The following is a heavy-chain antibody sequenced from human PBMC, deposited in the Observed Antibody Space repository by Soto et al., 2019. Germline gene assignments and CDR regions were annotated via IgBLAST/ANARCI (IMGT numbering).Heavy chain of an antibody. J-gene: IGHJ4*02. D-gene: IGHD3-10*01. CDR2: IYYSGTT. CDR1: GYSISSSNW. V-gene: IGHV4-28*01. CDR3: ARREFLCPIDY. Sequence: SETLSLTCAVSGYSISSSNWWGWIRQPPGKGLEWIGYIYYSGTTYYNTSLKSRVTMSVDTSKNQFSLKLTSVTAVDTAVYYCARREFLCPIDYWRQGPLVTVSS.